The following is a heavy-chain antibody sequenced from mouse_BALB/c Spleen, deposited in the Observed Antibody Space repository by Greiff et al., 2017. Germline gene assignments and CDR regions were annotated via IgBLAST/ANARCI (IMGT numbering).Heavy chain of an antibody. CDR3: ARFYDCFLYAMDY. CDR2: ISSGGSYT. V-gene: IGHV5-6*01. J-gene: IGHJ4*01. D-gene: IGHD2-3*01. CDR1: GFTFSSYG. Sequence: EVHLVESGGGLVKPGGSLKLSCAASGFTFSSYGMSWVRQTPDKRLEWVATISSGGSYTYYPASVKGRFTISRDNAKNTLYLQMSSLKSEDTAMYYCARFYDCFLYAMDYWGQGTSVTVSS.